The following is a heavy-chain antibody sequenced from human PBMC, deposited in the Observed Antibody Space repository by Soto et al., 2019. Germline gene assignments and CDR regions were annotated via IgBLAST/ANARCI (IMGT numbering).Heavy chain of an antibody. CDR2: IIPIFDTT. D-gene: IGHD6-19*01. J-gene: IGHJ4*02. CDR3: ARQVDTLGSGWFEYFDY. Sequence: QVQLVQSGAEVKKPGSSVKVSCKASGGTFSSYAFSWVRQAPGQGLEWMGGIIPIFDTTNYAQKFQGRVTIAADKSTSTAYMELSSLRSEDTAIYFCARQVDTLGSGWFEYFDYWGQGTLVTVSS. V-gene: IGHV1-69*06. CDR1: GGTFSSYA.